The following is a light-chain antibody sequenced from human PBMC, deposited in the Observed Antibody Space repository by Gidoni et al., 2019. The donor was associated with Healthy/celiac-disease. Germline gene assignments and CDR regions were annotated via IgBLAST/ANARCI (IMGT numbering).Light chain of an antibody. J-gene: IGKJ1*01. CDR1: QSISSY. CDR2: AAS. CDR3: QQSYRTPRT. Sequence: IQMPQSPSSLSASVGDRVTITCRASQSISSYLNWYQQKPGKAPKLLIYAASSLQSGVPSRFSGSGSGTDVTLTISSLQPEDFATYYCQQSYRTPRTFGQGTKVEIK. V-gene: IGKV1-39*01.